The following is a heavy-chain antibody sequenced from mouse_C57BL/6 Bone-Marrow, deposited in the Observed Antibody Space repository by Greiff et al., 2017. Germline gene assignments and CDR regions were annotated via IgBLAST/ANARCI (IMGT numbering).Heavy chain of an antibody. CDR3: ARMYDYGYYAMDY. CDR2: INPNYGTT. Sequence: EVKLMESGPELVKPGASVKISCKASGYSFTDYNMNWVKQSNGKSLEWIGVINPNYGTTSYNQKFKGKATLTVDQSSSTAYMQLNSLTSEDSAVYYCARMYDYGYYAMDYWGQGTSVTVSS. CDR1: GYSFTDYN. V-gene: IGHV1-39*01. J-gene: IGHJ4*01. D-gene: IGHD2-4*01.